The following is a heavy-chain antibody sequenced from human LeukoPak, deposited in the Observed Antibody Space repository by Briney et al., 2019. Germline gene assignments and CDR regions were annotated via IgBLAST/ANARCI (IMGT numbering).Heavy chain of an antibody. CDR3: ARVLESQSEMTTVSVAGDYYYGMDA. V-gene: IGHV3-30*04. CDR2: ISYDGSNK. Sequence: GRSLRLSCAASGFTFSSYAMHWDRQAPGKGLEWVAVISYDGSNKYYADSVKGRFTISRDNSKNTLYLQMNSLRAEDTAVYYCARVLESQSEMTTVSVAGDYYYGMDAWGKGTTVTVSS. J-gene: IGHJ6*04. D-gene: IGHD4-17*01. CDR1: GFTFSSYA.